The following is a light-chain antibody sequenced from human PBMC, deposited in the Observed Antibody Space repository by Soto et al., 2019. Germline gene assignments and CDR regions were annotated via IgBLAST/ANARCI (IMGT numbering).Light chain of an antibody. J-gene: IGKJ1*01. CDR1: QSISSY. V-gene: IGKV1-39*01. CDR3: QQSYGTPRT. Sequence: DIQMTQSPSSLSASVGDRVTITCRASQSISSYLNWYQQKPGKAPKLLIYAASSLQSGVPSRFSGSGSGTDFTLTISSLQPEDFATYYCQQSYGTPRTFGQGTK. CDR2: AAS.